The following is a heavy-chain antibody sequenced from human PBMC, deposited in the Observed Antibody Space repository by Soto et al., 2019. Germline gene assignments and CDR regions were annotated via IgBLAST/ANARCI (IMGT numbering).Heavy chain of an antibody. D-gene: IGHD2-2*01. J-gene: IGHJ6*03. CDR1: GYSFTSYW. CDR2: IYPGDSDT. CDR3: ARRIVVETGGYYYYYMDV. Sequence: GESLKISCKGSGYSFTSYWIGWVRQMPGKGLEWMGIIYPGDSDTRYSPSFQGQVTISADKSISTAYLQWSSLKASDTAMYYCARRIVVETGGYYYYYMDVWGKGTTVTVSS. V-gene: IGHV5-51*01.